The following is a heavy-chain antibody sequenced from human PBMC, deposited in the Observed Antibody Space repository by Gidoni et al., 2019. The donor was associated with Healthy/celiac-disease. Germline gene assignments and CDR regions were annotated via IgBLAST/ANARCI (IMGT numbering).Heavy chain of an antibody. CDR1: GGSFSGYY. V-gene: IGHV4-34*01. D-gene: IGHD2-15*01. CDR3: ARGEAALRCIDY. Sequence: QVQLQQWGAGLLKPSETLSLTCAVYGGSFSGYYWSWIRQPPGKGLEWIGEINHSGSTNYNPYLKSRVTISVETSKNQFSLKLSSVTAADTAVYYCARGEAALRCIDYWGQGTLVTVSS. J-gene: IGHJ4*02. CDR2: INHSGST.